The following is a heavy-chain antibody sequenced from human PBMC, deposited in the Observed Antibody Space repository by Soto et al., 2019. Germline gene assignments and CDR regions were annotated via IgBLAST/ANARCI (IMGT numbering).Heavy chain of an antibody. J-gene: IGHJ6*02. Sequence: QVQLVQSGAEVKKPGASVKVSCKASGYTFTSYYMHWVRQAPGQGLEWMGIINPSGGSTSYAQKFQGRVTMTRYTSTSTVYMELSSLRSEDTAVYYCARDYDSSGSHSGGMDVWGQGTTVTVSS. V-gene: IGHV1-46*01. CDR3: ARDYDSSGSHSGGMDV. D-gene: IGHD3-22*01. CDR2: INPSGGST. CDR1: GYTFTSYY.